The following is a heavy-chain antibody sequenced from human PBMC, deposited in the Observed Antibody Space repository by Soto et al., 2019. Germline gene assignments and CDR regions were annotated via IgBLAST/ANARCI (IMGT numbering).Heavy chain of an antibody. Sequence: QVQLVQSGAEVKKPGASVKVSCKASGYTFTSYAMHWVCQAPGQRLEWMGWINAGNGNTKYSQKFQGRVTITRDTSASTAYMELSSLRSEDTAVYYCARDSNYYDSSGYYRDDAFDIWGQGTMVTVSS. D-gene: IGHD3-22*01. J-gene: IGHJ3*02. CDR3: ARDSNYYDSSGYYRDDAFDI. CDR2: INAGNGNT. CDR1: GYTFTSYA. V-gene: IGHV1-3*01.